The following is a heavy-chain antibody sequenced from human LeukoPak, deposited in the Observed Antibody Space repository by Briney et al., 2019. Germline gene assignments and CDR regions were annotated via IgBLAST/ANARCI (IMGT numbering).Heavy chain of an antibody. Sequence: GGSLRLSCAASGFTFDDYGMSWVRQAPGKGLEWVSGINWNGGITAYADSVKGRFTISRDNAKNSLYLQLNSLRAEDTAVYYCARSRFYFDYWGQGTLVTVSS. CDR2: INWNGGIT. J-gene: IGHJ4*02. CDR3: ARSRFYFDY. V-gene: IGHV3-20*04. CDR1: GFTFDDYG.